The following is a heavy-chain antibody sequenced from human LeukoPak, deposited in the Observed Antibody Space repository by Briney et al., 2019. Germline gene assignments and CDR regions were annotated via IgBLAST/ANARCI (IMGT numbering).Heavy chain of an antibody. CDR3: AKDHQRHSSSWYLDY. Sequence: PGGSLRLSCAASGFTFSSYGMHWVRQAPGKGLEWVAFIRYDGSNKYYADSVKGRFTISRDNSKNTLYLQMNSLRAEDTAVYYCAKDHQRHSSSWYLDYWGQGTLVTVSS. V-gene: IGHV3-30*02. D-gene: IGHD6-13*01. CDR2: IRYDGSNK. J-gene: IGHJ4*02. CDR1: GFTFSSYG.